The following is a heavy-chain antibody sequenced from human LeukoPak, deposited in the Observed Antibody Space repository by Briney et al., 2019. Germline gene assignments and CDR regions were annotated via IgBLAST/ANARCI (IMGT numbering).Heavy chain of an antibody. Sequence: GGSLRLSCAASGFTVSSNYMNWVRQAPGQGLEWVSVINSGGSTHYADSVKGRFTISRDNSKNTLYLQMNSLRAEDTAVYYCARDLYYYGSGSDNFLYYWGQATLVTVSS. CDR2: INSGGST. CDR1: GFTVSSNY. V-gene: IGHV3-53*01. J-gene: IGHJ4*02. CDR3: ARDLYYYGSGSDNFLYY. D-gene: IGHD3-10*01.